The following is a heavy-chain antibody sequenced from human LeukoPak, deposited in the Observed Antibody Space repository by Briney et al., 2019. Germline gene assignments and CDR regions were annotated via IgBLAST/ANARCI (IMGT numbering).Heavy chain of an antibody. Sequence: GASVKVSCKASGYTFTGYYIHWARQAPGQGLEWMGWINPNSGGTNYAQKFQDRVTMTRDTSISTAYMELSRLRYDDTAVYYCARDPFTSAAVYYCYGMDVWGQGTTVTVSS. D-gene: IGHD3-16*01. CDR2: INPNSGGT. CDR1: GYTFTGYY. J-gene: IGHJ6*02. CDR3: ARDPFTSAAVYYCYGMDV. V-gene: IGHV1-2*02.